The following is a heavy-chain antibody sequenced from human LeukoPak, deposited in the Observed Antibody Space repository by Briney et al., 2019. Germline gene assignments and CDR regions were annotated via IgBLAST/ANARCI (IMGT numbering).Heavy chain of an antibody. J-gene: IGHJ5*02. V-gene: IGHV5-51*01. D-gene: IGHD6-25*01. CDR3: ARHYGSAWFAR. Sequence: GESLKISCKTSGYIFTNYWLAWVRQMPGKGLEWVGIFNPRDSSTRYSPSIQGQVAFSADNSISTAYLQWSSLRASDTAIYYCARHYGSAWFARWGQGTQVTVSS. CDR2: FNPRDSST. CDR1: GYIFTNYW.